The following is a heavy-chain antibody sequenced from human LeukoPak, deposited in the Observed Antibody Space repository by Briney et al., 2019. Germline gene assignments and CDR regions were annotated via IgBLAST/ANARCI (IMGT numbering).Heavy chain of an antibody. V-gene: IGHV4-34*01. CDR1: GGSFSGYY. CDR2: INHSGST. D-gene: IGHD2-15*01. J-gene: IGHJ4*02. Sequence: PSETLSLTCAVYGGSFSGYYWSWIRQPPGKGLEWIGEINHSGSTNYNPSLKSRVTISVDTSKNQFSLKLSSVTAADTAVYYCARNDYSTSFDYWGQGTLVTVSS. CDR3: ARNDYSTSFDY.